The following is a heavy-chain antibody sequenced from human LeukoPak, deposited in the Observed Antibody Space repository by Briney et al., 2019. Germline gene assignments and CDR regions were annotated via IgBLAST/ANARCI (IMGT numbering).Heavy chain of an antibody. V-gene: IGHV4-34*01. CDR1: GGSFSGYY. D-gene: IGHD3-10*01. J-gene: IGHJ4*02. CDR2: INHSGST. CDR3: AGGVGVLLAYYFDY. Sequence: SETLSLTCAVYGGSFSGYYWSWIRQPPGKGLEWIGEINHSGSTNYNPSLKSRVTISVDTSKNQFSLKLSSVTAADTAVYYCAGGVGVLLAYYFDYWGQGTLVTVSS.